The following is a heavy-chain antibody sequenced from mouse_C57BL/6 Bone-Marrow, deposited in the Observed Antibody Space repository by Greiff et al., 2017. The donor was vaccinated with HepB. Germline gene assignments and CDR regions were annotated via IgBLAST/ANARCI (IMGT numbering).Heavy chain of an antibody. CDR3: ARNEGWLRRHYAMDY. V-gene: IGHV2-2*01. D-gene: IGHD2-2*01. J-gene: IGHJ4*01. CDR1: GFSLTSYG. CDR2: IWSGGST. Sequence: VQLQESGPGLVQPSQSLSITCTVSGFSLTSYGVHWVRQSPGKGLEWLGVIWSGGSTDYNAAFISRLSISKDNSKSQVFFKMNSLQADDTAIYYCARNEGWLRRHYAMDYWGQGTSVTVSS.